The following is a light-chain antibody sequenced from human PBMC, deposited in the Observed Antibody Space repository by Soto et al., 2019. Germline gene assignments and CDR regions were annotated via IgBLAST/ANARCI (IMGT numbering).Light chain of an antibody. CDR3: SSYVGTNSYV. CDR2: EVS. Sequence: QSALTQPPSASVPPGQSVTISCTGTSSDVGGYNYVSWYQQHPGKAPKLMIYEVSKRPSGVPDRFSGSKSGNTASLTVSGLQAEDEADYYCSSYVGTNSYVFGTGTKVTVL. CDR1: SSDVGGYNY. V-gene: IGLV2-8*01. J-gene: IGLJ1*01.